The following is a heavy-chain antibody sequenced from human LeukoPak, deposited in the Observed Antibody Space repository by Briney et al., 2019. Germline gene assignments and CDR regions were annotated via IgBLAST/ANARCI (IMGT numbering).Heavy chain of an antibody. D-gene: IGHD2-2*01. CDR1: GYTFTSYG. V-gene: IGHV1-18*01. Sequence: GASVKVSCKASGYTFTSYGISWVRQAPGQGLEWMGWISAYNGNTNYAQKLQGRVTMTTDTSTSTDYMELRSLRSDATAVYYCARVGYCSSTSCYRIDYWGQGTLVTVSS. CDR2: ISAYNGNT. J-gene: IGHJ4*02. CDR3: ARVGYCSSTSCYRIDY.